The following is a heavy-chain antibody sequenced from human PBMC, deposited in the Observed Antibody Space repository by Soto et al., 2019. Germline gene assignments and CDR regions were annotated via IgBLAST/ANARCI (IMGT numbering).Heavy chain of an antibody. V-gene: IGHV3-13*01. J-gene: IGHJ4*02. Sequence: GGSLRLSCAASGFTFSSYWMHWVRQAPGKGLVWVATIGTIGDTYYPVSVKGRFTVSRENAKSSVSLHMSSLRVEDTAVYFCVRGQEVGAHFFDSWGQGTLVTVSS. CDR1: GFTFSSYW. CDR3: VRGQEVGAHFFDS. D-gene: IGHD2-15*01. CDR2: IGTIGDT.